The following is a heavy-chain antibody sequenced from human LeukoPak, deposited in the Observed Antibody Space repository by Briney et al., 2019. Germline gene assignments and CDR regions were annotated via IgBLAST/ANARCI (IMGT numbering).Heavy chain of an antibody. V-gene: IGHV3-49*04. CDR1: GFTFGDYS. CDR2: IRSRAYGGTT. J-gene: IGHJ4*02. CDR3: TRGRDILTAYYLDY. Sequence: GGSLRLSCTASGFTFGDYSMSWVRQAPGKGLEWVGFIRSRAYGGTTEYAASVKGRFTISRDDFKSIAYLQMNSLKTEDTAVYYCTRGRDILTAYYLDYWGQGTLVTVSS. D-gene: IGHD3-9*01.